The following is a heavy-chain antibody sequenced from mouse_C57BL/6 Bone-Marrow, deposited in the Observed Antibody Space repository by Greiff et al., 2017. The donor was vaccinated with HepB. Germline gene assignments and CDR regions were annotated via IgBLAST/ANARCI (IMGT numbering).Heavy chain of an antibody. CDR2: ISNLAYSI. D-gene: IGHD2-3*01. Sequence: EVKLVESGGGLVQPGGSLKLSCAASGFTFSDYGMAWVRQAPRQGPEWVAFISNLAYSINYADTVTGRFTISRENAKNTMYLELSSLRSEDTAVYYCARVGYYGGFAYWGQGTLVTVSA. V-gene: IGHV5-15*01. J-gene: IGHJ3*01. CDR1: GFTFSDYG. CDR3: ARVGYYGGFAY.